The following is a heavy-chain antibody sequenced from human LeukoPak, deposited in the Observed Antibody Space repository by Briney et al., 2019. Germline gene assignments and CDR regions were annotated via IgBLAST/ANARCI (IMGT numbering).Heavy chain of an antibody. V-gene: IGHV4-61*02. CDR3: ARDSDYYGSGSYYLSDY. J-gene: IGHJ4*02. CDR2: IYTSGST. Sequence: SETLSLTCTVSGGSISSGSYYWSWIRQPAGKGLEWIGRIYTSGSTNYNPSLKSRVTISVDTSKNQFSLKLSSVTAADTAVYYCARDSDYYGSGSYYLSDYWGQGTLVTVSS. D-gene: IGHD3-10*01. CDR1: GGSISSGSYY.